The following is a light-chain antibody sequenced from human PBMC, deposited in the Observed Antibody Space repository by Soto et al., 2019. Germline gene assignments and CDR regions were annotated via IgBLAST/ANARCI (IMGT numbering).Light chain of an antibody. J-gene: IGKJ4*01. CDR2: AAS. CDR1: QDIRKY. CDR3: QMCDSAHALT. V-gene: IGKV1-27*01. Sequence: DIQMTQSPSSLSASVGDRVTITCRASQDIRKYLAWYQQKAGRVPQVLIYAASTLQSGVPARFSGSVSGTDFSLTITNLQPEDAATYYCQMCDSAHALTFGGWTKVEIK.